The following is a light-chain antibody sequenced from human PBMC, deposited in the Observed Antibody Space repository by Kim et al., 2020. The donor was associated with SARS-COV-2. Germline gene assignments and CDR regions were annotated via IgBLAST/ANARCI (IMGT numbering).Light chain of an antibody. CDR2: RDN. CDR3: QVWDSSTGV. Sequence: SYELTQPLSVSVALGQTARITCGGNNIGTKNMHWYQQKPGQAPVLVIYRDNNRPSGIPERFSGSNSGNTATLIISRAQAGDEADYYCQVWDSSTGVFGGGTQLTVL. J-gene: IGLJ3*02. V-gene: IGLV3-9*01. CDR1: NIGTKN.